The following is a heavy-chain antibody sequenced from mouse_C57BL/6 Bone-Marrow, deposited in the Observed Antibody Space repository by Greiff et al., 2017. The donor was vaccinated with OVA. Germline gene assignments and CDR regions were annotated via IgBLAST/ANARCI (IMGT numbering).Heavy chain of an antibody. CDR2: ISSGGSYT. Sequence: EVQGVESGGDLVKPGGSLKLSCAASGFTFSSYGMSWVRQTPDKRLEWVATISSGGSYTYYPDSVKGRFTISRDNAKNTLYLQMSSLKSEDTAMDYCARHAWTSFDYWGQGTTLTVSS. J-gene: IGHJ2*01. V-gene: IGHV5-6*01. CDR3: ARHAWTSFDY. CDR1: GFTFSSYG.